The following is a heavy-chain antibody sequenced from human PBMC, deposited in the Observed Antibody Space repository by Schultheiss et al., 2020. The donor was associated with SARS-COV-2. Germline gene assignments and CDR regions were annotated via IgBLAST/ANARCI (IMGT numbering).Heavy chain of an antibody. CDR2: IYYSGST. J-gene: IGHJ5*02. CDR3: ARGLAGDKVWWFDP. V-gene: IGHV4-61*08. CDR1: GGSISSGGYS. D-gene: IGHD7-27*01. Sequence: SQTLSLTCAVSGGSISSGGYSWSWIRQPPGKGLEWIGYIYYSGSTNYNPSLKSRVTISVDTSKNQFSLKLSSVTAADTAVYYCARGLAGDKVWWFDPWGQGTLVTVSS.